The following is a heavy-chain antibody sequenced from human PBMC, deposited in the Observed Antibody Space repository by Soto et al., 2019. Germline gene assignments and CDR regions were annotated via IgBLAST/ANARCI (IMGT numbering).Heavy chain of an antibody. V-gene: IGHV1-69*01. Sequence: QMQLVQSGAEVKKPGSSVKVSCTASGGSLRNSVISWVRQAPAQRLEWMGGVIPILGTANYAQKFQGRVTMTADDATSTAYMDLSSLSPDVTAVYYCARLGHPGHWGPGTLVIVSS. J-gene: IGHJ4*02. CDR2: VIPILGTA. D-gene: IGHD3-10*01. CDR3: ARLGHPGH. CDR1: GGSLRNSV.